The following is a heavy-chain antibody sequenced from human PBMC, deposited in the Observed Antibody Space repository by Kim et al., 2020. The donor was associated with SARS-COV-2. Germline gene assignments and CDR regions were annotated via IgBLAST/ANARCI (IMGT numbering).Heavy chain of an antibody. V-gene: IGHV3-23*01. J-gene: IGHJ4*02. D-gene: IGHD6-13*01. CDR3: AGYSSSQRFWDY. Sequence: YYADAVEGRLTISRDNSKNTLYLQMNSLRAEDTAVDYCAGYSSSQRFWDYWGQGTLVTVSS.